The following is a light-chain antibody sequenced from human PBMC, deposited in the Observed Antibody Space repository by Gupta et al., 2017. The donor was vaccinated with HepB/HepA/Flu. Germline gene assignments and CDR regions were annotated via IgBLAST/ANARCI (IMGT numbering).Light chain of an antibody. V-gene: IGLV1-40*01. Sequence: QSVLTQSPSVSGAPGPRVTISCPGSSSNIGADYDVHWYQQLPGTAPKLLIYANTNRPSGVPDRFSGSKSGTSASLAITGLQAEDEADYYCQSYDSSLGGYVFGPGTKVTVL. CDR2: ANT. J-gene: IGLJ1*01. CDR3: QSYDSSLGGYV. CDR1: SSNIGADYD.